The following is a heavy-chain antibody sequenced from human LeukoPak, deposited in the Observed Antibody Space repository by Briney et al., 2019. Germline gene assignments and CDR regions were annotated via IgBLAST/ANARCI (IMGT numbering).Heavy chain of an antibody. J-gene: IGHJ5*02. CDR1: GPTFSSYS. V-gene: IGHV3-48*01. D-gene: IGHD2-15*01. Sequence: GRSLPLSCGASGPTFSSYSMNWVRPAPGKGMGWVLYISSDSGARYYADSVKGRFTISRDNAKNPLYLQMNSLRAEDTAVYYCARATQPGFDPWGQGTLVTVSS. CDR2: ISSDSGAR. CDR3: ARATQPGFDP.